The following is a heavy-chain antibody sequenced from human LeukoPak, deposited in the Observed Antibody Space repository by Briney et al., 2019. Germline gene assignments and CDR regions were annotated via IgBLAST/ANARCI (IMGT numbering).Heavy chain of an antibody. CDR3: ARTGGSFYFYYYMDV. CDR1: GGSISSSSYY. Sequence: PLETLSLTCTVSGGSISSSSYYWGWIRQPPGKGLEWIGSIYYSGSTYYNPSLKTRVTISVDTSKNQFSLKLTSVTAADTAVYYCARTGGSFYFYYYMDVWGKGTTVTVSS. D-gene: IGHD1-26*01. CDR2: IYYSGST. V-gene: IGHV4-39*07. J-gene: IGHJ6*03.